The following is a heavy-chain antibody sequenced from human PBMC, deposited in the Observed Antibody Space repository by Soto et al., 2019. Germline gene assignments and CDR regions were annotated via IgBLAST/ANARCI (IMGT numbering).Heavy chain of an antibody. D-gene: IGHD7-27*01. V-gene: IGHV1-8*01. Sequence: ASVKVSCKASGYSFTSYDINWVRQATGQGLEWMGWMNPNSGDTGYAQKFQGRVTMTRNTSITTGYMELSSLRSEDTAVYYCARGITGEGGWFDPWGQGTLVTSPQ. CDR3: ARGITGEGGWFDP. J-gene: IGHJ5*02. CDR1: GYSFTSYD. CDR2: MNPNSGDT.